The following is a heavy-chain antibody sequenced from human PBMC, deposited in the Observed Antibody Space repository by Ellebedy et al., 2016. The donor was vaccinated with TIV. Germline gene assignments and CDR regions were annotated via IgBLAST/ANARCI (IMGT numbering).Heavy chain of an antibody. CDR2: MNPNSGNT. Sequence: AASVKVSCKASGYTFTNYDIIWVRQATGQGLEWMGWMNPNSGNTDYGQKFQGRVTMTRNISTSIAYMELNILRSEDTAVYFCARGHSLSSTWYFLFSRGHDRIDFWGQGTPVTVTS. D-gene: IGHD6-13*01. J-gene: IGHJ4*02. V-gene: IGHV1-8*01. CDR1: GYTFTNYD. CDR3: ARGHSLSSTWYFLFSRGHDRIDF.